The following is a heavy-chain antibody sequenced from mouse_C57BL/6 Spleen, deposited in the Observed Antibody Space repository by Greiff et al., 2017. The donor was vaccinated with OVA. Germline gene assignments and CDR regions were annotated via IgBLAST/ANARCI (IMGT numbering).Heavy chain of an antibody. CDR2: INPSSGYT. D-gene: IGHD1-1*01. CDR1: GYTFTSYW. J-gene: IGHJ3*01. V-gene: IGHV1-7*01. Sequence: VQLQQSGAELAKPGASVKLSCKASGYTFTSYWMHWVNQRPGQGLEWIGYINPSSGYTKYNQKFKDKATLTADKSSSTAYMQQSSLTYEISAVYYCARSDCGSQIFAYWGQGTLVTVSA. CDR3: ARSDCGSQIFAY.